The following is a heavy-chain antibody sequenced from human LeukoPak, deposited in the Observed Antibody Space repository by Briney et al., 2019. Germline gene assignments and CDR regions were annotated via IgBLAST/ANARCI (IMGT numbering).Heavy chain of an antibody. Sequence: PGGSLRLSCAASGFTFSSYWMSWVRQAPGKGLEWVANIKQDGSEKYVDSVKGRFTISRDNAKNSLYLQMNSLRAEDTAVYYCASGQWLVLNCWGQGALVTVSS. V-gene: IGHV3-7*03. CDR3: ASGQWLVLNC. CDR2: IKQDGSEK. CDR1: GFTFSSYW. D-gene: IGHD6-19*01. J-gene: IGHJ4*02.